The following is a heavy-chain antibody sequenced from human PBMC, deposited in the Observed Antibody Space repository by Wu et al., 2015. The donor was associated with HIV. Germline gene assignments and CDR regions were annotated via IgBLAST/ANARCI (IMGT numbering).Heavy chain of an antibody. CDR2: MNPNSGNT. J-gene: IGHJ3*02. Sequence: QVQLVQSGAEVKKPGASVKVSCKASGYTFTSYDINWVRQAPGQGLEWMGWMNPNSGNTGYAQKFQGRVTMTRSTSIRTAYMELSRLRSDDTAVYFCVVATISAFDIWGHGTMVTVSS. CDR1: GYTFTSYD. CDR3: VVATISAFDI. D-gene: IGHD5-24*01. V-gene: IGHV1-8*01.